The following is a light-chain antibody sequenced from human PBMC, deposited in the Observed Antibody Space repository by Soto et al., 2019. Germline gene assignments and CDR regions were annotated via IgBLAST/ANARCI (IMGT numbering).Light chain of an antibody. CDR3: CSYAGSYTYWV. CDR2: DVN. V-gene: IGLV2-11*01. CDR1: SSDVGGYNY. Sequence: QSALTQPRSVSGSPGQSVNISSTGTSSDVGGYNYVSWYQQHPGKAPKVMIYDVNKRPSGVPDRFSGSKSGNTASLTIFGLQAEDEADYYCCSYAGSYTYWVFGGGTKLTVL. J-gene: IGLJ3*02.